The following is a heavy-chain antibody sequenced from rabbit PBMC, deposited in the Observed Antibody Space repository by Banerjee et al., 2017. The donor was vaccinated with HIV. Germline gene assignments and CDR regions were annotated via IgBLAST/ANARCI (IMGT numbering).Heavy chain of an antibody. CDR3: ARDLGTDSRGFDL. V-gene: IGHV1S40*01. D-gene: IGHD4-2*01. CDR2: IYSGDGSA. J-gene: IGHJ3*01. Sequence: QSLEESGGDLVKPGASLTLTCTASGLDFSSSYWMSWVRQAPGKGLEWIAWIYSGDGSAYYASWAKGRFTISKTSSTTVTLQMTSLTAADTATYFCARDLGTDSRGFDLWGPGTLVTVS. CDR1: GLDFSSSYW.